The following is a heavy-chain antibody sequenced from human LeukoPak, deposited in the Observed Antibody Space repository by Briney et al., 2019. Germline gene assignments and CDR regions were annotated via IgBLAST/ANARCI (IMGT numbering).Heavy chain of an antibody. V-gene: IGHV3-23*01. CDR2: IGASGGST. D-gene: IGHD3-9*01. J-gene: IGHJ4*02. CDR3: AKGDILTGSYFDY. Sequence: GGSLRLSCAASGFSVSNNYMSWVRQAPGKGLEWVSAIGASGGSTYYADSVKGRFTISRDNSKNTLYLQMNSLRAEDTAVYYCAKGDILTGSYFDYWGQGTLVTVSS. CDR1: GFSVSNNY.